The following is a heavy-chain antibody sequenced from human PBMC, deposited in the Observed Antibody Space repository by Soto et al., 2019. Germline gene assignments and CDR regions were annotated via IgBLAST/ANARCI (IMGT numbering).Heavy chain of an antibody. CDR1: GDSIITFY. V-gene: IGHV4-59*01. Sequence: AETLYLTCTVSGDSIITFYWSWIRQPPGKGLEWIGYIYYTGSTNYNPSLKSRVTMSVDTSKKQFSLKLTPVTAADTAVYYCARQRGNYFDYWGQGSLVTVSS. CDR2: IYYTGST. CDR3: ARQRGNYFDY. J-gene: IGHJ4*02. D-gene: IGHD3-10*01.